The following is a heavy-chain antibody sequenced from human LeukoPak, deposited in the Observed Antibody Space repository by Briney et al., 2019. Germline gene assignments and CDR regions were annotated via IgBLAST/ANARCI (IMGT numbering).Heavy chain of an antibody. CDR3: AKASGIAVAGDFDY. CDR1: GFTFSSYA. D-gene: IGHD6-19*01. CDR2: ISYDGSNK. V-gene: IGHV3-30-3*01. Sequence: PGGSLRLSCAASGFTFSSYAMHWVRQAPGKGLEWVAVISYDGSNKYYADSVKGRFTISRDNSKNTLYLQMNSLRAEDTAVYYCAKASGIAVAGDFDYWGQGTLVTVSS. J-gene: IGHJ4*02.